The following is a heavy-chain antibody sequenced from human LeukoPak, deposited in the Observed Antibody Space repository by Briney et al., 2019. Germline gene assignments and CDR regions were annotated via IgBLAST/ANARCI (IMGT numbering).Heavy chain of an antibody. D-gene: IGHD3-22*01. Sequence: GGSLRLSCAASGFTFSDYYMSWIRQAPGKGLEWVSYISSSGSTIYYADSVRGRFTISRDNAKNSLYLQMNSLRAEDTAVYYCARRYYYDSSGYYYWGQGTLVTVSS. CDR1: GFTFSDYY. J-gene: IGHJ4*02. CDR3: ARRYYYDSSGYYY. CDR2: ISSSGSTI. V-gene: IGHV3-11*04.